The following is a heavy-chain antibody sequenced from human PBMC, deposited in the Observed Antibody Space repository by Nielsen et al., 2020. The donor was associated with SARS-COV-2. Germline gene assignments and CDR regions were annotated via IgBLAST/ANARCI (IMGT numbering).Heavy chain of an antibody. V-gene: IGHV1-18*01. CDR2: ISAYNGNT. Sequence: ASVKVSCKASGGTFSSYAISWVRQAPGQGLEWMGWISAYNGNTNYAQKLQGRVTMTTDTSTSTAYMELRSLRSDDTAVYYCARVRGYYDSSGYTEYWYFDLWGRGTLVTVSS. CDR1: GGTFSSYA. D-gene: IGHD3-22*01. CDR3: ARVRGYYDSSGYTEYWYFDL. J-gene: IGHJ2*01.